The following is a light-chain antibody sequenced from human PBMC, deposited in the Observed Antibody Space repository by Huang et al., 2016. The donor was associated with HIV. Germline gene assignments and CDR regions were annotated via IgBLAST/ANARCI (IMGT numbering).Light chain of an antibody. J-gene: IGKJ1*01. CDR3: QQYNNWPWT. Sequence: IVMTQSPATLSVSPGERATLSCRASQSVSSNLAWYQQKPGQAPRLLIYGASTGATGVPARFIGSGSGTEFTLTISSLQSEDFAAYYCQQYNNWPWTFGQGTKVEIK. CDR1: QSVSSN. CDR2: GAS. V-gene: IGKV3-15*01.